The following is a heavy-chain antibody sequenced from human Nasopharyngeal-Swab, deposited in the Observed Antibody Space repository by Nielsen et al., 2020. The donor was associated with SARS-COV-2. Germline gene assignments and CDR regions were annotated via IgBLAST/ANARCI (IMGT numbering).Heavy chain of an antibody. CDR1: GFTFDEYA. J-gene: IGHJ5*02. CDR2: ISWNSGTI. CDR3: VKGSSSGSYPNWFDP. V-gene: IGHV3-9*01. Sequence: SLKISCAASGFTFDEYAMHWVRQAPGKGLEWVSGISWNSGTIAYADSVRGRFTFSRDNGKSSLYLQMNSLRPEDTAFYYCVKGSSSGSYPNWFDPWGQGTLVTVSS. D-gene: IGHD1-26*01.